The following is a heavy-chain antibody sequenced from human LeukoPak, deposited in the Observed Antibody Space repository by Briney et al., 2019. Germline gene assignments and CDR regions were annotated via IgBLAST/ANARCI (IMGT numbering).Heavy chain of an antibody. CDR2: IYTSGSI. J-gene: IGHJ6*02. Sequence: SETLSLTCTVSGGSISSYYWSWIRQPAGKGLEWIGRIYTSGSINYNPSLKSRVTMSVDTSKNQFSLKLSSVTAADTAVYYCARDSTVSYYYGMDVWGQGTTVTVSS. D-gene: IGHD4-17*01. CDR3: ARDSTVSYYYGMDV. CDR1: GGSISSYY. V-gene: IGHV4-4*07.